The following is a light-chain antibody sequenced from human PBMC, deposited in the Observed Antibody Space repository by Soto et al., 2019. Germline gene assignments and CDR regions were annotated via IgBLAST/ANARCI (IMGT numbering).Light chain of an antibody. CDR2: LNSDGSH. CDR1: SGHNTYA. J-gene: IGLJ3*02. CDR3: QTWGTGSWV. V-gene: IGLV4-69*01. Sequence: QPVLTQSPSASASLGASVKLTCTLSSGHNTYAIAWHQQQPEKGPRYLMKLNSDGSHSKGDGIPDRFSGSSSGAERYLTISSLQSEAEADYYCQTWGTGSWVFGGGTKLTVL.